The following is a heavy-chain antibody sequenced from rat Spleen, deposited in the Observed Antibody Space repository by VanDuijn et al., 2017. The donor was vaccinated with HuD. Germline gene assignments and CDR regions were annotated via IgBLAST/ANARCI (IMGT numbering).Heavy chain of an antibody. V-gene: IGHV2-6*01. D-gene: IGHD1-4*01. CDR1: GFSLTSYT. CDR2: ISSDGNT. J-gene: IGHJ3*01. Sequence: QVQLKESGPGLVQPSQTRSLTCTASGFSLTSYTVSWVRQPPGEGLEWIAAISSDGNTYYSSALKSRLSISRDTSKSQVFLKMNSLQTEDTAIYFCARSVPGIPFASWGQGTLVTVSS. CDR3: ARSVPGIPFAS.